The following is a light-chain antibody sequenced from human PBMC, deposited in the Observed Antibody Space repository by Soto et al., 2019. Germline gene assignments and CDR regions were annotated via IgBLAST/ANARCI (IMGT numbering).Light chain of an antibody. CDR2: TNN. Sequence: QSVLTQPPSASGTPGQRVTISCSGSSSNIGSNTVNWYKQLPGTAPKLLIYTNNQRPSGVPDRFSGSKSCTSASLAISGLQSEDEADYYCAAWDDSLNGLVFGTGTTVTVL. V-gene: IGLV1-44*01. CDR1: SSNIGSNT. J-gene: IGLJ1*01. CDR3: AAWDDSLNGLV.